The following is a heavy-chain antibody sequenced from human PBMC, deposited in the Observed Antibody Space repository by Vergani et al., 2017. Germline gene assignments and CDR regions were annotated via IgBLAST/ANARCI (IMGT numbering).Heavy chain of an antibody. Sequence: QVQLQESGPGLVKPSETLSLTCTVSGGSISSYYWSWIRQPPGKGLEWIGYIYYSGSTNYNPSLKSRVTISVDTSKNQFSLKLSSVTAADTAVYYYARDRIRGMDVWGQGTTVTVSS. J-gene: IGHJ6*02. D-gene: IGHD2-21*01. V-gene: IGHV4-59*01. CDR2: IYYSGST. CDR1: GGSISSYY. CDR3: ARDRIRGMDV.